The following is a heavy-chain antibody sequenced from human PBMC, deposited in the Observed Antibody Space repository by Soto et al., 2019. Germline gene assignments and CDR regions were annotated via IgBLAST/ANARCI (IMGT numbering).Heavy chain of an antibody. CDR1: GFSFSSYW. V-gene: IGHV3-7*01. Sequence: GGSLRLSCAASGFSFSSYWMSWVRQAPGKGPEWVAIVSLDGRDKTYAESVKGRFTISRDNAENSLFLQMNSLRADDTAVYYWARDDGSGGPFDYGGRGALVPVSP. CDR3: ARDDGSGGPFDY. D-gene: IGHD2-15*01. CDR2: VSLDGRDK. J-gene: IGHJ4*02.